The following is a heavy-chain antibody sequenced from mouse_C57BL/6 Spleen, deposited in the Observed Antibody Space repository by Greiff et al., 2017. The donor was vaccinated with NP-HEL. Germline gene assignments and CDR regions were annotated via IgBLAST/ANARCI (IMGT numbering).Heavy chain of an antibody. J-gene: IGHJ4*01. CDR1: GYTFTSYW. D-gene: IGHD4-1*01. Sequence: QVQLQQPGAELVMPGASVKLSCKASGYTFTSYWMHWVKQRPGQGLEWIGEIDPSDSYTNYNQKFKGKSTLTVDKSSSTAYMQLSSLTSEDSAVYYCARYWDACAMDYWGQGTSVTVSS. V-gene: IGHV1-69*01. CDR3: ARYWDACAMDY. CDR2: IDPSDSYT.